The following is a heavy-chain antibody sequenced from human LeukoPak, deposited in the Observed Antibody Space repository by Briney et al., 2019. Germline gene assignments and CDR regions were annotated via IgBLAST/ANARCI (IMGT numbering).Heavy chain of an antibody. CDR2: IIPILGIA. D-gene: IGHD6-13*01. Sequence: SVKVSCKASGGTFISYAISWVRQAPGQGLEWMGRIIPILGIANYAQKFQGRVTITADKSTSTAYMELSSLRSEDTAVYYCARDIKQQLDMYYFDYWGQGTLVTVSS. V-gene: IGHV1-69*04. CDR1: GGTFISYA. CDR3: ARDIKQQLDMYYFDY. J-gene: IGHJ4*02.